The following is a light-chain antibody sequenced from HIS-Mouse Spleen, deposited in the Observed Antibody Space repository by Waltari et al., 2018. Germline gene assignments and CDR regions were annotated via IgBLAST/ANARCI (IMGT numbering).Light chain of an antibody. V-gene: IGLV3-10*01. CDR3: YSTDSSGNHRV. CDR2: EDS. CDR1: ALPKKY. Sequence: SYELTQPPSVSVSPGQTARITCSGDALPKKYAYWYQQKSGQAPVLVIYEDSKRPSGIPERFSCSSSGTMATLTISGAQVEDEAEYYCYSTDSSGNHRVFGGGTKLTVL. J-gene: IGLJ2*01.